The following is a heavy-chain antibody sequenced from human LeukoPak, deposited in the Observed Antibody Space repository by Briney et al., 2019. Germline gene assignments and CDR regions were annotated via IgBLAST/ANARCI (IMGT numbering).Heavy chain of an antibody. CDR3: ARSPYGDYPMDV. Sequence: SETLSLTCTVSGGSISSYYWSWIRQPPGKGLEWIGYIYYSGSTNYNPSLKSRVTISADTSKNQFSLKLSSVTAADTAVYYCARSPYGDYPMDVWGKGTTVTVSS. V-gene: IGHV4-59*01. CDR2: IYYSGST. D-gene: IGHD4-17*01. CDR1: GGSISSYY. J-gene: IGHJ6*03.